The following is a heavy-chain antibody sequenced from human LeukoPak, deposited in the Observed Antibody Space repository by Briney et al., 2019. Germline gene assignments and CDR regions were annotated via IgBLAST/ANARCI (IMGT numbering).Heavy chain of an antibody. CDR2: IRSKVNRYAT. J-gene: IGHJ4*02. CDR1: GFTFSGST. V-gene: IGHV3-73*01. D-gene: IGHD2-2*01. CDR3: STWGGRGDIVEVSLDY. Sequence: PGGSLRLSCAASGFTFSGSTVHWVRQTSGKGLEWVGHIRSKVNRYATAYAASVKGRFTISRDDSKNTAYLQMNSLRTEDTAVYYCSTWGGRGDIVEVSLDYWGQGTLVTVSS.